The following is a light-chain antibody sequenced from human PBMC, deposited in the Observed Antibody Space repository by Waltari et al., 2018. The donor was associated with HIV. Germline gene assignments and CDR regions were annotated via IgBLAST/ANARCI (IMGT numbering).Light chain of an antibody. V-gene: IGKV1-39*01. CDR3: QQSYSIPL. CDR1: ASIRNY. J-gene: IGKJ1*01. CDR2: GAS. Sequence: IQMTQSPSSPSPPVGDSVTITCRASASIRNYLSWYQQKAGKAPKLLIYGASSLESGVPSRFRGSGSGKDFTLTISSLQPGDFATDYCQQSYSIPLFGQGTKVEIK.